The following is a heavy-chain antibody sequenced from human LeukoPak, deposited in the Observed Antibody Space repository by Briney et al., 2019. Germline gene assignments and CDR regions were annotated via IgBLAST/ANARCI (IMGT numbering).Heavy chain of an antibody. CDR1: GGTFSSYA. D-gene: IGHD3-22*01. CDR3: ARSYYYDSSGYYPLGY. J-gene: IGHJ4*02. CDR2: IIPIFGTA. Sequence: ASVKVSCKASGGTFSSYAISWVRQAPGQGLEWMGGIIPIFGTANYAQKFQGRVTITADESTSTAYMELSSLRSEDTAVYYCARSYYYDSSGYYPLGYWGQGTLVTVSS. V-gene: IGHV1-69*13.